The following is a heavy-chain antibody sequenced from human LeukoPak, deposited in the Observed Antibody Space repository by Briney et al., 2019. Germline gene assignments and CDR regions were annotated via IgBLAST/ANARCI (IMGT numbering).Heavy chain of an antibody. CDR2: INHSGST. V-gene: IGHV4-34*01. J-gene: IGHJ6*02. CDR1: GFTFSSYA. D-gene: IGHD3-10*01. Sequence: GSLRLSCAASGFTFSSYAMSWVRQPPGKGLEWIGEINHSGSTNYNPSLKSRVTISVDTSKNQFSLKLSSVTAADTAVYYCARGRLRITMVRPQGNYGMDVWGQGTTVTVPS. CDR3: ARGRLRITMVRPQGNYGMDV.